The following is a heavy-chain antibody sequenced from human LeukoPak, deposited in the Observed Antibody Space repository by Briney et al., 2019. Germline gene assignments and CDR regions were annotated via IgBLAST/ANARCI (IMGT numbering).Heavy chain of an antibody. D-gene: IGHD2-2*01. J-gene: IGHJ3*02. V-gene: IGHV3-33*01. CDR2: IWYDGSNK. Sequence: PGRSLRLSCAASGFTFSSYGMHWVRQAPGKGLEWVAVIWYDGSNKYYADSVKGRFTISRDNSKNTLYLQMNSLRAEDTAVYYCARAGDLGYCSSTSCYGVFAFDIWGQGTMVTVFS. CDR1: GFTFSSYG. CDR3: ARAGDLGYCSSTSCYGVFAFDI.